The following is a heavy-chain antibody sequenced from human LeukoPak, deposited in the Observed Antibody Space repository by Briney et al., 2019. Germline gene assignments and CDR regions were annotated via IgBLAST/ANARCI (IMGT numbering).Heavy chain of an antibody. V-gene: IGHV1-18*01. J-gene: IGHJ3*02. CDR3: ARGYRLTRQPNDAFDI. D-gene: IGHD5-18*01. CDR1: GYTFTSYG. Sequence: ASVTVSFKASGYTFTSYGISWVRQAPGQGLEWMGWISAYNGNTNYAQKLQGRVTMTTDTSTSTAYMELRSLRSDDTAVYYCARGYRLTRQPNDAFDIWGQGTMVTVSS. CDR2: ISAYNGNT.